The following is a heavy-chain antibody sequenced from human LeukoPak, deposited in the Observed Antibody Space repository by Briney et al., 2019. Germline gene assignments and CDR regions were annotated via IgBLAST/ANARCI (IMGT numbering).Heavy chain of an antibody. D-gene: IGHD1-26*01. CDR3: ARDTGSNFFDP. J-gene: IGHJ5*02. V-gene: IGHV1-18*01. Sequence: ASVKVSCKASGGTFSSYAIIWERQAPGQGLEWMGWISTYNAKTKYAQNLQGRVAMTTDTSTSTVYMELRSLTSDDTAVYYCARDTGSNFFDPWGQGTLVTVAS. CDR1: GGTFSSYA. CDR2: ISTYNAKT.